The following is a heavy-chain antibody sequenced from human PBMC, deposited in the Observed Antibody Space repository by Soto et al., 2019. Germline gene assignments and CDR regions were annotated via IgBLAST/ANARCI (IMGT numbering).Heavy chain of an antibody. V-gene: IGHV3-23*01. D-gene: IGHD4-4*01. J-gene: IGHJ6*03. CDR1: GFTFSSYA. Sequence: EVQLLESGGGLVQPGGSLRLSCAASGFTFSSYAMSWVRQAPGKGLEWVSAISGSGGSTYYADSVKGRFTISRDNSKYPVYLQMNSLRAEDTAVYYCAKALPDDDSNYANYCYMDVWGKGTTVTVSS. CDR2: ISGSGGST. CDR3: AKALPDDDSNYANYCYMDV.